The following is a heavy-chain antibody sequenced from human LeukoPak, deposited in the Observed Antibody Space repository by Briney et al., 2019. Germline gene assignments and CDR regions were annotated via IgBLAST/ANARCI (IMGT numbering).Heavy chain of an antibody. V-gene: IGHV1-18*01. Sequence: ASVKVSCKAFGYTFRNYGISWVRQAPGHGLEWMGWISAYNGNTNYAEKVQGRVTMTTDTSTSTAYMELRSLRSDETAVYYCARPNTYYGDVYYFDYWGQGTLVTVSS. CDR2: ISAYNGNT. D-gene: IGHD4-17*01. CDR3: ARPNTYYGDVYYFDY. J-gene: IGHJ4*02. CDR1: GYTFRNYG.